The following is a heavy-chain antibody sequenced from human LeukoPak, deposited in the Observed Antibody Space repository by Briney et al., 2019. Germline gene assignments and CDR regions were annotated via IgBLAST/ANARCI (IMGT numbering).Heavy chain of an antibody. J-gene: IGHJ3*02. D-gene: IGHD3-3*02. CDR3: ARHFDAFDI. CDR2: IYYSGNT. V-gene: IGHV4-61*05. CDR1: GGSISSSSYY. Sequence: KASETLSLTCTVSGGSISSSSYYWGWIRQPPGKGLEWIGFIYYSGNTNYNPSLKSRVAISLATSKNQFSLTLSSVTAADTAVYYCARHFDAFDIWGPGTMVTVSS.